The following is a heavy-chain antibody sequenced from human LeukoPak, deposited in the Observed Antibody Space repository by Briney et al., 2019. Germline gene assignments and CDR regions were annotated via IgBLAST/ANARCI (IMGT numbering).Heavy chain of an antibody. CDR3: ARGSAVAGHFYWSFDL. Sequence: SQTLSLTCAISGDSVCSNSAAWNWISQSPSRGLEWLVRTYYRSKWYKDYSVSVKSRITTNPDTSKNQFSLHLNSVTPEDTAVYYCARGSAVAGHFYWSFDLWGRGTLVTVSS. CDR2: TYYRSKWYK. D-gene: IGHD6-19*01. V-gene: IGHV6-1*01. CDR1: GDSVCSNSAA. J-gene: IGHJ2*01.